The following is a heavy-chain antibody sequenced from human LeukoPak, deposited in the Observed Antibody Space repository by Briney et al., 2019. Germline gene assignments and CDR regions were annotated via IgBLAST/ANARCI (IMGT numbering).Heavy chain of an antibody. V-gene: IGHV4-39*02. J-gene: IGHJ5*02. CDR3: ARDVRPLHSSSSDWFDP. CDR2: IYYSGST. D-gene: IGHD6-6*01. Sequence: PSETLSLTCTVSGGSISSSSYYWGWIRQPPGKGLEWIGSIYYSGSTYYNPSLKSRVTISVDTSKNQFSLKLSSVTAADTAVYYCARDVRPLHSSSSDWFDPWGQGTLVTVSS. CDR1: GGSISSSSYY.